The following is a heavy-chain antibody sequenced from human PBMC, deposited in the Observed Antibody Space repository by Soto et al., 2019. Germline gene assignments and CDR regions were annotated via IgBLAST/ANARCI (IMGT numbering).Heavy chain of an antibody. V-gene: IGHV3-7*01. CDR2: IDQDGSER. CDR3: LCGGNFFVY. CDR1: GFTFSTYW. D-gene: IGHD3-16*01. J-gene: IGHJ4*02. Sequence: EVQLVESGGGLVQPGESLRLSCAASGFTFSTYWMTWVRQPPGKGLEWVANIDQDGSERYYVDSVRGRFTISRDNAKNSLYLQMNSLGVEDTVVYYCLCGGNFFVYWGQGTLVTVSP.